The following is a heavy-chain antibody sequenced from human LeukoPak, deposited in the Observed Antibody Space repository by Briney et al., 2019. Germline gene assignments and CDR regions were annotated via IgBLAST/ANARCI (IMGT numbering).Heavy chain of an antibody. D-gene: IGHD6-13*01. CDR2: ISSSSSTI. Sequence: PGGSLRLSCAASGFTFSSYSMNWVRQAPGKGLEWVSYISSSSSTIYYADSVKGRFTISRDNAKNSLYLQMNSLRAEDTAVYYCASALRIAAAGTGFGYWGQGTLVTVSS. CDR1: GFTFSSYS. J-gene: IGHJ4*02. CDR3: ASALRIAAAGTGFGY. V-gene: IGHV3-48*01.